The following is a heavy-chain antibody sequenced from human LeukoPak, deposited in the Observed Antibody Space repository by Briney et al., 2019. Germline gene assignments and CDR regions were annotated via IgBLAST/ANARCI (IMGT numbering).Heavy chain of an antibody. CDR2: IYTSGNT. Sequence: SQTLSLTCTVSGGSISSGSYYWSWLRQPAGKGLEWIGRIYTSGNTNYNPSLKSRVTISVDTSKNQFSLKLSSVTAADTAVYYCARGRRDSSSSPNYYYYYYYMDVWGKGTTVTVSS. J-gene: IGHJ6*03. D-gene: IGHD6-6*01. CDR3: ARGRRDSSSSPNYYYYYYYMDV. CDR1: GGSISSGSYY. V-gene: IGHV4-61*02.